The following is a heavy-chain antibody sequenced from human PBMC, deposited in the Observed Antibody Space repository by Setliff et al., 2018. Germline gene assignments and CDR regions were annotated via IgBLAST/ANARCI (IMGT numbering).Heavy chain of an antibody. CDR1: GDSISPYF. CDR3: ARGRMRGSCSGPSCTYDPFDI. CDR2: IYHNGNT. V-gene: IGHV4-59*12. Sequence: SETLSLTCTVSGDSISPYFWSWIRQPPGKGLEWIGYIYHNGNTNFNPSLRSRVTISVDTSKNQFSLILRSVTAADTAVYYCARGRMRGSCSGPSCTYDPFDIWGQGTPVTVSS. J-gene: IGHJ3*02. D-gene: IGHD2-2*01.